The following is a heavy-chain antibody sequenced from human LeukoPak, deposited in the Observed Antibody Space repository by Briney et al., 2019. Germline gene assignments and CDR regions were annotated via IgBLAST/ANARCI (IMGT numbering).Heavy chain of an antibody. J-gene: IGHJ4*02. V-gene: IGHV4-39*01. CDR1: GGSISSSSYY. Sequence: SETLSLTCTVSGGSISSSSYYWGWIRQPPGKGLEWIGNIYYRGSTYYNPSLKSRVTISVDTSKNQFSLKLSSVTAADTAVYYCARDCGDYFFDYWGQGTLVTVSS. D-gene: IGHD4-17*01. CDR2: IYYRGST. CDR3: ARDCGDYFFDY.